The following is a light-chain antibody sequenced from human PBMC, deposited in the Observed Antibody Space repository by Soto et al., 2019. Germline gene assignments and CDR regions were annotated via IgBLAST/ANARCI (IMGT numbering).Light chain of an antibody. CDR1: QSVSGW. J-gene: IGKJ5*01. CDR3: QQLYIFPLT. V-gene: IGKV1-5*01. Sequence: DIQMTQSPSTLSASVGDTVTVTCRASQSVSGWLAWYQQKPGEAPKLLIYDASALPRGVPSRFSGGESGTEYTLTISSLQPEDSATYYCQQLYIFPLTFGQGTRLEIK. CDR2: DAS.